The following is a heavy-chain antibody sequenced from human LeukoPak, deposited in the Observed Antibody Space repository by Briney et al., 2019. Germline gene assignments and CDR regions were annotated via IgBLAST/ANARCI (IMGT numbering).Heavy chain of an antibody. D-gene: IGHD3-22*01. V-gene: IGHV3-30*02. J-gene: IGHJ4*02. CDR3: ARDSGYYYDSSGD. CDR1: GFTFSSYG. CDR2: IRYDGSNK. Sequence: GGSLRLSCAASGFTFSSYGMHWVRQAPGKGLEWVAFIRYDGSNKYYADSVKGRFTISRDNAKNSLYLQMNSLRAEDTAVYYCARDSGYYYDSSGDWGQGTLVTVSS.